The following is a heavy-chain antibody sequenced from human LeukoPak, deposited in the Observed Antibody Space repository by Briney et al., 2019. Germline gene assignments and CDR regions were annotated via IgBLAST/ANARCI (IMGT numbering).Heavy chain of an antibody. CDR1: GGSISSYY. Sequence: SETLSLTCTVSGGSISSYYWSWIRQPPGKGLEWIGYIYYSGSTNYNPSLKSRVAISVDTSKNQFSLKLSSVTAADTAVYYCARGAEGDPQGYWGQGTLVTVSS. CDR3: ARGAEGDPQGY. D-gene: IGHD2-21*02. J-gene: IGHJ4*02. V-gene: IGHV4-59*01. CDR2: IYYSGST.